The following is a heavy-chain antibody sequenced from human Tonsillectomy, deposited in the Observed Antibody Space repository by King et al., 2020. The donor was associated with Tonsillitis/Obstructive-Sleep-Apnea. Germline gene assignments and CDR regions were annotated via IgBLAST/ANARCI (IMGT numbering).Heavy chain of an antibody. D-gene: IGHD6-19*01. CDR2: IDPSDSYT. Sequence: QLVQSGAEVKKPGESLRISCKGSGYSFTNYWITWVRQMPGKGLEWMGRIDPSDSYTNYSPSFQGHVTISADKSIRTAYLQWSSLMASDTAMYYCARPHSSGWYFYGMDVWGQGTTVTVSS. J-gene: IGHJ6*02. V-gene: IGHV5-10-1*03. CDR1: GYSFTNYW. CDR3: ARPHSSGWYFYGMDV.